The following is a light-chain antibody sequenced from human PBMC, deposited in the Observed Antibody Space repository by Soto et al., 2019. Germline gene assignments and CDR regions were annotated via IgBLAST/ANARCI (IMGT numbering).Light chain of an antibody. V-gene: IGKV4-1*01. J-gene: IGKJ2*02. CDR3: QQYYSISRT. CDR2: WAS. Sequence: DIVMTQSPDSLAVSLGERATMNCKSSHSLLYSSNNTNLLAWYQQKPGQPPKLLIYWASTRESGVPDRFSGSGSGTDFTLTISGLQAEDVAVYYCQQYYSISRTFGQGTKLEIK. CDR1: HSLLYSSNNTNL.